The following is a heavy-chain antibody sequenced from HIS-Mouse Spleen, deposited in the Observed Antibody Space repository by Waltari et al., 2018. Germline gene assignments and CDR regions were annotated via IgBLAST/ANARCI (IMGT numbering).Heavy chain of an antibody. CDR1: GGSISSSSYY. CDR2: IYYSGRT. V-gene: IGHV4-39*07. J-gene: IGHJ2*01. D-gene: IGHD6-13*01. Sequence: QLQLQESGPGLVKPSETLSLTCTVSGGSISSSSYYWGWIRQPPGKGLEWIGSIYYSGRTYYDPCREGRVTISVDTAKNQFSLKRSSVTAADTAVYYCAREIPYSSSWYDWYFDLWGRGTLVTVSS. CDR3: AREIPYSSSWYDWYFDL.